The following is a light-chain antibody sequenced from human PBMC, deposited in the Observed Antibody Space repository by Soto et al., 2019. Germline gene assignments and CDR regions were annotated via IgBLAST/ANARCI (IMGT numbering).Light chain of an antibody. J-gene: IGKJ1*01. Sequence: EIQMTQSPSTLSASVGDSVTITCQASQSISSWLAWYQQKPGKAPKVMIFDASSLESGVPSRFSGSGSATECTLTISSLQPDDVATYYCQQYSTYPWTLGQGTKVDIK. V-gene: IGKV1-5*01. CDR3: QQYSTYPWT. CDR1: QSISSW. CDR2: DAS.